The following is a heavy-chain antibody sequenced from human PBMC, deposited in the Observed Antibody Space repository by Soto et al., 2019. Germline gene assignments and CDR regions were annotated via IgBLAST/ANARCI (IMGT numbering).Heavy chain of an antibody. CDR1: GFTFRSYG. CDR3: AKEFRWELQMSRPYYSSGMDV. Sequence: QVQLVESGGGVVQPGRSLRLSCAASGFTFRSYGMHWVRQAPGKGLEWVALMSFDGSNKYYADSVRGRFTISSDNCKSALYLQMDILRPEDTAVYYCAKEFRWELQMSRPYYSSGMDVWGQGTTVTVPS. CDR2: MSFDGSNK. J-gene: IGHJ6*01. V-gene: IGHV3-30*18. D-gene: IGHD4-4*01.